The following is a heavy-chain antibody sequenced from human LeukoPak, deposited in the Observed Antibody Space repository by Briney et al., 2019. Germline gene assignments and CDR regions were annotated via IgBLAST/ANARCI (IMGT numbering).Heavy chain of an antibody. CDR3: AKDAVRYSSGWDFDY. D-gene: IGHD6-19*01. V-gene: IGHV3-43*02. CDR1: GFTFNDYA. J-gene: IGHJ4*02. Sequence: GGSLRLSCAASGFTFNDYAMHWVRQCPGKGLEWVSLISGDGSTTNYADSVKGRFTISRDNSKNSLYLQMNSPRTEDTALYYCAKDAVRYSSGWDFDYWGQGTLVTVSS. CDR2: ISGDGSTT.